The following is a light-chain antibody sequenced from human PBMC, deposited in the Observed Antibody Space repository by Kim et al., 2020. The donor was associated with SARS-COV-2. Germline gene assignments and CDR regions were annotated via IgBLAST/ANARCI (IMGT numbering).Light chain of an antibody. V-gene: IGKV3-11*01. CDR2: GVS. J-gene: IGKJ4*01. Sequence: EIVLTQSPATLSLSPGERATLSCRASQSVSSYLAWYQQKAGQAPRLVIYGVSSRATGIPARFSGSGSGTDFTLTISSLEPEDFAVYYCQQRNTWPLTFGGGTKVEI. CDR1: QSVSSY. CDR3: QQRNTWPLT.